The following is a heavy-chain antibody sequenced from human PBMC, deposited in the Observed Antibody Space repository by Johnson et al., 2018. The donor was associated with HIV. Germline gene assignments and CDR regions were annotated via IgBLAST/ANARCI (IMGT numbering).Heavy chain of an antibody. CDR3: AKLYSSSSRYAFDI. CDR1: GFTFSSYG. J-gene: IGHJ3*02. D-gene: IGHD6-13*01. V-gene: IGHV3-30*18. CDR2: ISYDGSHK. Sequence: QVQLVESGGGVVQPGRSLRVSCAASGFTFSSYGMHWVRQAPGKGLEWVAIISYDGSHKFYADSVKGRFTISRDNSKNTLYLQMNSLRAEDTAVYYCAKLYSSSSRYAFDIWGQGTMVTVSS.